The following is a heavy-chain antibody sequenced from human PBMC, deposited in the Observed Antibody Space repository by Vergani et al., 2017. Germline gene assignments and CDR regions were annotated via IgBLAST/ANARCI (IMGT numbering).Heavy chain of an antibody. V-gene: IGHV4-39*01. D-gene: IGHD5-18*01. CDR1: GGSISSSSYY. CDR3: ARQGGYSYGFNFDY. J-gene: IGHJ4*02. CDR2: IYYSGST. Sequence: QLQLQESGPGLVKPSETLPLTCTVSGGSISSSSYYWGWIRQPPGKGLEWIGSIYYSGSTYYNPSLKSRVTISVDTSKNQFSLKLSSVTAADTAVYYCARQGGYSYGFNFDYWGQGTLVTVSS.